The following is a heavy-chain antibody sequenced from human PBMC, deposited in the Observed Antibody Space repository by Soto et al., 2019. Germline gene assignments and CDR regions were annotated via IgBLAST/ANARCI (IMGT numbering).Heavy chain of an antibody. V-gene: IGHV4-38-2*01. J-gene: IGHJ4*02. CDR1: GFSIQPSYF. CDR2: ISHSGRA. CDR3: ARGRSFRLVGVPLDS. Sequence: PSDPLSLTCGVSGFSIQPSYFWGWIRQPPGKGLEWIGLISHSGRAISHPSVASRATISLDTTNTAFSLTLRPVAAADTVVYYGARGRSFRLVGVPLDSWGQGTLVTVSS. D-gene: IGHD3-16*02.